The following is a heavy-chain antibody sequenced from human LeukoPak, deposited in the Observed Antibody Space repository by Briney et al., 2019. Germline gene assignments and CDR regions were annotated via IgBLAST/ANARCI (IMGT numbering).Heavy chain of an antibody. J-gene: IGHJ6*03. CDR1: GGSFSGYY. D-gene: IGHD4-17*01. Sequence: TSETLSLTCAVYGGSFSGYYWSWIRQPPGKGLEWIGEINHSGSTNYNPSLKSRVTISVDTSKNQFSLKLSSVTAADTAVYYCARGGDYGDYEFEDYYYYMDVWGKGTTVTISS. CDR2: INHSGST. CDR3: ARGGDYGDYEFEDYYYYMDV. V-gene: IGHV4-34*01.